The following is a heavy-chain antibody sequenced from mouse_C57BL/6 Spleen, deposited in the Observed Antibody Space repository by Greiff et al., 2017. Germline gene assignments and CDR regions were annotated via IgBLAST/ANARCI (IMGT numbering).Heavy chain of an antibody. D-gene: IGHD1-1*01. CDR3: ARALTGVAY. CDR2: ISYDGSN. J-gene: IGHJ3*01. V-gene: IGHV3-6*01. CDR1: GYSITSGYY. Sequence: EVHLVESGPGLVKPSQSLSLTCSVTGYSITSGYYWNWIRQFPGNKLEWMGYISYDGSNNYNPSLKNRISITRDTSKNQLFLKLNSVTTEDTATYYCARALTGVAYWGQGTLVTVSA.